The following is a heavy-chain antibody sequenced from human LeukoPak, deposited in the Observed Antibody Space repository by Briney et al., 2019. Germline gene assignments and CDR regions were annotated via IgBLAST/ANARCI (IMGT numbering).Heavy chain of an antibody. Sequence: TSETLSLTCAVSGASISSGTYSWGWMRQPPGKGPEWIGSFSYSGDGYYNSSLKSRVTISMGTSKNQFSLKLSSVTAADTAVYYCARGGYCSSTSCRRRGYSYGQPVDFDYWGQGTLVTVSS. CDR3: ARGGYCSSTSCRRRGYSYGQPVDFDY. D-gene: IGHD2-2*01. CDR1: GASISSGTYS. V-gene: IGHV4-39*01. J-gene: IGHJ4*02. CDR2: FSYSGDG.